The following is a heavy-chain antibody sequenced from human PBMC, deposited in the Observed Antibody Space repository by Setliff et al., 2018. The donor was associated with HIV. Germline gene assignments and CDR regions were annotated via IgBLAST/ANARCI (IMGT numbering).Heavy chain of an antibody. D-gene: IGHD2-2*01. CDR1: GVTLSDAA. CDR3: ARPRYCISTNCYEAFDY. Sequence: GGSLRLSCAASGVTLSDAAIHWVRQASGKGLEWVGRIRGDYGASRSGRFTISRDDSKNTAYLQITNPQIEDTAVYYCARPRYCISTNCYEAFDYWGQGTLVTVSS. V-gene: IGHV3-73*01. CDR2: IRG. J-gene: IGHJ4*02.